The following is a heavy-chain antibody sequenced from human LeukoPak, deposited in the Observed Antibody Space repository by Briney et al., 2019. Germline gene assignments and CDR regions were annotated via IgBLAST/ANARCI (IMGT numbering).Heavy chain of an antibody. V-gene: IGHV3-21*01. D-gene: IGHD6-13*01. CDR3: ARVGNPWYEDY. J-gene: IGHJ4*02. CDR2: ISTSGSYI. CDR1: GFTLSRYS. Sequence: GGSLRLSCVASGFTLSRYSMNWAGEAPGKGVEGVSSISTSGSYINYADSVKGRFIVSRDNVNNSLYLQMDSLRAEDTAVYYCARVGNPWYEDYWGQGTLVTVSS.